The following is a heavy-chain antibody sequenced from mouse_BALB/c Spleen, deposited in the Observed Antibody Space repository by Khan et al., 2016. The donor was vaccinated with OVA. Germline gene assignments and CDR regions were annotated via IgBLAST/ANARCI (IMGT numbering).Heavy chain of an antibody. J-gene: IGHJ2*01. CDR2: IFPGNSDT. CDR3: ARNGFGSCEIWDY. V-gene: IGHV1-5*01. Sequence: VQLQQSGTVLARPGASVKMSCKASGYTFTNYWMHWVKQRPGQGLEWIGTIFPGNSDTNYNQKFTGKAKLTAVTSTSTAYMELSSLTNEDSAVYYCARNGFGSCEIWDYWGQGTTLTVSS. D-gene: IGHD1-1*02. CDR1: GYTFTNYW.